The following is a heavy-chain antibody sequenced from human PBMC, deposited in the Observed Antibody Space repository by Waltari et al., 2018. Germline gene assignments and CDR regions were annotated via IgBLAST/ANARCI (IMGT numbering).Heavy chain of an antibody. CDR2: INHSGST. CDR1: GGSFSGYY. D-gene: IGHD3-3*01. J-gene: IGHJ4*02. V-gene: IGHV4-34*01. Sequence: QVQLQQWGAGLLKPSETLSLTCAVYGGSFSGYYWSWIRQPQGKGLEWIGEINHSGSTNYNPSLKSRVTISVDTSKNQFSLKLSSVTAADTAVYYCVRGDHYYDFWSGYPYWGQGTLVTVSS. CDR3: VRGDHYYDFWSGYPY.